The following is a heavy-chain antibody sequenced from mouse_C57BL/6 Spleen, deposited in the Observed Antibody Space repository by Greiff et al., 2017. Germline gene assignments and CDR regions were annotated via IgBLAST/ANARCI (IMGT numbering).Heavy chain of an antibody. CDR2: IDPGDGDT. Sequence: QVQLQQSGPELVKPGASVKISCKASGYAFSSSWMNWVKQRPGQGLEWIGRIDPGDGDTNYNGKFKGKATLTADKSSSTAYMQLSSLTSEDSAVYYCARLSNHYAMDYWGQGTSVTVSA. CDR1: GYAFSSSW. J-gene: IGHJ4*01. CDR3: ARLSNHYAMDY. V-gene: IGHV1-82*01. D-gene: IGHD2-5*01.